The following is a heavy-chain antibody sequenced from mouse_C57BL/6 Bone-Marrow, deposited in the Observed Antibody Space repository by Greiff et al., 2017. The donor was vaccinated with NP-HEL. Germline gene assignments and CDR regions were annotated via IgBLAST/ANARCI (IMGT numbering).Heavy chain of an antibody. V-gene: IGHV7-3*01. CDR2: IRNKANGYTT. D-gene: IGHD1-1*01. CDR3: ARSGYYGSSSYFDV. J-gene: IGHJ1*03. CDR1: GFTFTDYY. Sequence: EVKLVESGGGLVQPGGSLSLSCAASGFTFTDYYMSWVRQPPGKALEWLGFIRNKANGYTTEYSASVKGRFTISRDNSQSILYRQMNALRAEDSATYYCARSGYYGSSSYFDVWGTGTTVTVSS.